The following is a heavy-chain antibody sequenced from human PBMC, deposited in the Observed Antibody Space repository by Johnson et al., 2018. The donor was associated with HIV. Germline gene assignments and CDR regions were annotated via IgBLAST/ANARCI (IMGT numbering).Heavy chain of an antibody. CDR2: ISYDGSNK. J-gene: IGHJ3*02. Sequence: QVQLVESGGGVVQPGRSLRLSCAASGFTFSSYAMHWVRQAPGKGLEWVAVISYDGSNKYYAASVKRRFTISRDNSKNTLYLQMNSLRAEDTAVYYCAGLGGSHDAFDIWGQGTMVTVSS. CDR3: AGLGGSHDAFDI. CDR1: GFTFSSYA. D-gene: IGHD1-26*01. V-gene: IGHV3-30*14.